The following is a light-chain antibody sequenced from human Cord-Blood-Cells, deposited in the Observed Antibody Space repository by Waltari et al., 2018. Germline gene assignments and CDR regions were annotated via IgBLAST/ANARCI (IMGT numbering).Light chain of an antibody. CDR1: KLGDKY. Sequence: SYELTQPPSVSVSPGQTASITCSGDKLGDKYACLYQQKPGQSPVLVIYQDSKRTSGIPEQFSGSNSGNTATLTISGTHAMDEADYYCQAWDSSTVVFGGGTKLTVL. J-gene: IGLJ2*01. CDR3: QAWDSSTVV. CDR2: QDS. V-gene: IGLV3-1*01.